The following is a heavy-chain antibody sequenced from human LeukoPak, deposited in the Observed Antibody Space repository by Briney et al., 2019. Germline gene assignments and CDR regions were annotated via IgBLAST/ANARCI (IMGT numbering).Heavy chain of an antibody. Sequence: GGSLRLSCAASGFTFSRYSMNWVRQAPGKGLEWVSSISSSSSYIYYADSVKGRFTISRDNAKNSLYLQMNSLRAEDTAVYYCARSRGYDFWSGSLSSRYMDVWGKGTTVTVSS. D-gene: IGHD3-3*01. J-gene: IGHJ6*03. V-gene: IGHV3-21*01. CDR3: ARSRGYDFWSGSLSSRYMDV. CDR1: GFTFSRYS. CDR2: ISSSSSYI.